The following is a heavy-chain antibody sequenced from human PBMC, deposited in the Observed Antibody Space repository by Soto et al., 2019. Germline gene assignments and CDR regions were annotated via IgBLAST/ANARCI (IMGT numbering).Heavy chain of an antibody. CDR3: ARDLLHYDFWSGYSAYFYYGMDV. D-gene: IGHD3-3*01. J-gene: IGHJ6*02. V-gene: IGHV3-48*03. Sequence: GGSLRLSCAASGFTFSSYEMNWVRQAPGQGLEWVSYISDSGGTVYYVDSVKGRFTVSRDNAQNSVYLQMNSLRTEDTAVYYCARDLLHYDFWSGYSAYFYYGMDVWGPGTTVTVSS. CDR1: GFTFSSYE. CDR2: ISDSGGTV.